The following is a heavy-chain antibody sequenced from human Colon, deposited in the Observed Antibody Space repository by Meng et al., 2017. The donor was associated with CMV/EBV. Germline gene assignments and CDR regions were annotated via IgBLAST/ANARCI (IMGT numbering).Heavy chain of an antibody. V-gene: IGHV3-23*01. D-gene: IGHD1-1*01. J-gene: IGHJ4*02. CDR3: TKHGAAFGTITQYYFDL. CDR2: ITGSGEKT. Sequence: GGSLRLSCGTSGFTFSSFGMSWVRQAPGKGLEWVATITGSGEKTYYADSVKGRFTISRDTSKNTLYVQMNSLRVDDTAVYYCTKHGAAFGTITQYYFDLWGQGTLVTVSS. CDR1: GFTFSSFG.